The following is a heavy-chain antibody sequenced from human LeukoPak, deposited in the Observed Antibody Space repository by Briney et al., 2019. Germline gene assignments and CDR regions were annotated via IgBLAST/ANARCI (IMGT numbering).Heavy chain of an antibody. V-gene: IGHV3-23*01. CDR2: ISGSGGST. D-gene: IGHD6-19*01. Sequence: PGASLRLSRAASGFTFSSYAMSWVRQAPGKGLEWVSAISGSGGSTYYADSVKGRFTISRDNSKNTLYLQMNSLRAEDTAVYYCAKAGYSSGWYVLASWGQGTLVTVSS. CDR1: GFTFSSYA. CDR3: AKAGYSSGWYVLAS. J-gene: IGHJ4*02.